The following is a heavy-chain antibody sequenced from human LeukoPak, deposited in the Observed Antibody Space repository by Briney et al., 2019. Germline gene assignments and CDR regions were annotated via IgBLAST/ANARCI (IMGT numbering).Heavy chain of an antibody. CDR1: GFTFSSYA. J-gene: IGHJ4*02. V-gene: IGHV3-23*01. Sequence: RSGGSLRLSCAASGFTFSSYAMSWVRQAPGKGLEWVSAISGSGGSTYYADSVKGRFTTSRDNSKNTLYLQMNSLRAEDTAVYYCAKHGGWEPLPDFDYWGQGTLVTVSS. CDR2: ISGSGGST. CDR3: AKHGGWEPLPDFDY. D-gene: IGHD1-26*01.